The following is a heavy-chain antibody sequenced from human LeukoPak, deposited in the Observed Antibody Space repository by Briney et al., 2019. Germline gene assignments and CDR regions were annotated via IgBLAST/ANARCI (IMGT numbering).Heavy chain of an antibody. V-gene: IGHV4-30-4*08. CDR2: VYYSGST. Sequence: LRLSCAVSGYPFSDHYIDWVRQAPGKGLEWIGYVYYSGSTSYNPSLKSRVTISVDTSKNQFYLKLTSVTAADTAVYYCARGPNYVWGSYRYFDYWGQGILVTVSS. CDR1: GYPFSDHY. J-gene: IGHJ4*02. CDR3: ARGPNYVWGSYRYFDY. D-gene: IGHD3-16*02.